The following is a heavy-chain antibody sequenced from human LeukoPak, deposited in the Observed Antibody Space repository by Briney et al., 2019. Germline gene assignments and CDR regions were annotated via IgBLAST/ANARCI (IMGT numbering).Heavy chain of an antibody. D-gene: IGHD3-10*01. J-gene: IGHJ5*02. V-gene: IGHV1-2*02. Sequence: GASVKVSCKASGYTFTGYYMHWVQQAPGQGLEWMGWINPNSGGTNYAQKFQGRVTMTRDTSISTAYMELSRLRSDDTAVYYCARVEVLLWFGELDRFDPWGQGTLVTVSS. CDR3: ARVEVLLWFGELDRFDP. CDR2: INPNSGGT. CDR1: GYTFTGYY.